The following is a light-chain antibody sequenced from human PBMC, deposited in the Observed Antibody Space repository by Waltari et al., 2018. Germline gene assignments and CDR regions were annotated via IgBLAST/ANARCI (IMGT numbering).Light chain of an antibody. J-gene: IGKJ2*01. CDR1: QRISSF. Sequence: EIVLTQSPATLSLSPGERATLSCRASQRISSFLAWYQQKPGQAPRLLIFDGSNRATGIPARFSGSGSGTDFTLTISSLEPEGFAVYFCQQRGRSFGQGTKLEI. CDR2: DGS. V-gene: IGKV3-11*01. CDR3: QQRGRS.